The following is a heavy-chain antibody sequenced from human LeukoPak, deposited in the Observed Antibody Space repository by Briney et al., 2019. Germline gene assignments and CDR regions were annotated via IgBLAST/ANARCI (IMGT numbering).Heavy chain of an antibody. CDR2: ISWNSGSI. D-gene: IGHD5-18*01. CDR3: AKDINVDTAMVTSLDY. V-gene: IGHV3-9*01. J-gene: IGHJ4*02. Sequence: PGGSLRLSCAASGFTFDDYAMHWVRQAPGKGLEWVSGISWNSGSIGYADSVKGRFTISRDNAKNSLNLQMNSLRAEDTALYYCAKDINVDTAMVTSLDYWGQGTLVTVSS. CDR1: GFTFDDYA.